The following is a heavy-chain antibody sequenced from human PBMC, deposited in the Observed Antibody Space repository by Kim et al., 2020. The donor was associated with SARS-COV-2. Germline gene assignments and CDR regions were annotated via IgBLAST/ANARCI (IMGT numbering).Heavy chain of an antibody. D-gene: IGHD1-26*01. CDR2: ISPSISTP. Sequence: SVKVSCKASGNTLSLSVINWVRQAPGQGLEWVGGISPSISTPDYAQKFQGRVTMITDASTKTAHMELSRLRSDDTAMYYCAREELKRVLKDYLQGMDVW. CDR1: GNTLSLSV. V-gene: IGHV1-69*05. J-gene: IGHJ6*03. CDR3: AREELKRVLKDYLQGMDV.